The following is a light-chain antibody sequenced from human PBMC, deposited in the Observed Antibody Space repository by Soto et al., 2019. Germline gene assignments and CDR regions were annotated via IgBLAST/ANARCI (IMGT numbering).Light chain of an antibody. CDR2: RDG. Sequence: QSVLTQSPSVSAAPGQKVTISCSGSSSNIGNNYVSWYQQLPGTAPKLLIFRDGQRPSGVPARFFGSKSDTSASLAITGLRSEDEAHYYCAVWDNSMTAWVFGGGTKVTVL. V-gene: IGLV1-47*01. J-gene: IGLJ3*02. CDR1: SSNIGNNY. CDR3: AVWDNSMTAWV.